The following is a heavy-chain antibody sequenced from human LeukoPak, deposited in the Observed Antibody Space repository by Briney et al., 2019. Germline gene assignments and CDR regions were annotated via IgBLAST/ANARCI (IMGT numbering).Heavy chain of an antibody. V-gene: IGHV3-30*02. J-gene: IGHJ4*02. Sequence: PGGSLRLSCAASGISFSSFGMHWVRQAPGKGLEWVTLIRYDGHNKYYADSVKGRFTISRDNSKNTLYLQMNSLRPEDTAVYYCAKTQNYYDNSGYYYLDYWGQGNLVTVSS. D-gene: IGHD3-22*01. CDR1: GISFSSFG. CDR3: AKTQNYYDNSGYYYLDY. CDR2: IRYDGHNK.